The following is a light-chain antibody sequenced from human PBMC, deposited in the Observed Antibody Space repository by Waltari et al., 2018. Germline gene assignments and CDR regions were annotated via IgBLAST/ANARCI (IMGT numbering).Light chain of an antibody. Sequence: DIVMTQSPASLAVSLGEGATLRCKASQGVLYRSNNRNTLLWYQQKPGQPPKLRIYWASTRESGVPDRFSGSGSGTDFTLTINSLQAEDLAVYYCQQYYSTPWTFGQGTKVEIK. CDR1: QGVLYRSNNRNT. V-gene: IGKV4-1*01. CDR2: WAS. J-gene: IGKJ1*01. CDR3: QQYYSTPWT.